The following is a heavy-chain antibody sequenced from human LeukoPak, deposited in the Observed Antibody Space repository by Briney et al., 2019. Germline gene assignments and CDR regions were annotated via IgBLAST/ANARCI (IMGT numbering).Heavy chain of an antibody. V-gene: IGHV4-31*03. Sequence: SQTLSLTCTVSGGSISSGGYYWSWIRQHPGKGLEWIGYIYCSGSTYYNPSLKSRVTISVDTSKNQFSLKLSSVTAADTAVYYCARERYYYDSSGYGEFDYWGQGTLVTVSS. J-gene: IGHJ4*02. D-gene: IGHD3-22*01. CDR1: GGSISSGGYY. CDR3: ARERYYYDSSGYGEFDY. CDR2: IYCSGST.